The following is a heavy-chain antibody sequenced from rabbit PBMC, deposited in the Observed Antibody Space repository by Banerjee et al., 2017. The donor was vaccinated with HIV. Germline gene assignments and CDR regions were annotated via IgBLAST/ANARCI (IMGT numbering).Heavy chain of an antibody. Sequence: QEQLVESGGGLVQPGGSLKLSCKASGFDFSRYGVSWVRQAPGKGLEWIACIYAGSRDTTYYASWAKGRFTISKTSSTTVTLQMTSLTAADTATYFCARGYASSGGYYPWGPGTLVTVS. CDR1: GFDFSRYG. V-gene: IGHV1S45*01. D-gene: IGHD1-1*01. J-gene: IGHJ6*01. CDR3: ARGYASSGGYYP. CDR2: IYAGSRDTT.